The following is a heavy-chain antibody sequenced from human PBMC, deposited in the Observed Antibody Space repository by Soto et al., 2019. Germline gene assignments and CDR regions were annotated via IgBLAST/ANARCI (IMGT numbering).Heavy chain of an antibody. D-gene: IGHD2-15*01. CDR1: GGSISSGDYY. Sequence: TSETLSLTCTVSGGSISSGDYYWSWIRQPPGKGLEWIGYIYYSGSTYYNPSLKSRVTISVDTSKNQFSLKLSSVTAADTAVYYCAGGRYCSGGSCYLTYYYYYGMDVWGQGTTVT. V-gene: IGHV4-30-4*01. CDR3: AGGRYCSGGSCYLTYYYYYGMDV. J-gene: IGHJ6*02. CDR2: IYYSGST.